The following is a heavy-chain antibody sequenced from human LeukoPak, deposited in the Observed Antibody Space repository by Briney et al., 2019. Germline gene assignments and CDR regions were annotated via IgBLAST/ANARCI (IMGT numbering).Heavy chain of an antibody. CDR1: GFTFSSYW. D-gene: IGHD3-16*01. Sequence: GGSLRLSCAASGFTFSSYWMSWVRQAPGKGLEWVANIKQDGSEKYYVDSVKGRFTISRDNSKNTLYLQVNSLRAEDTAVYYCAKGGKLDVTPFDYWGQGTLVTVSS. J-gene: IGHJ4*02. CDR3: AKGGKLDVTPFDY. V-gene: IGHV3-7*03. CDR2: IKQDGSEK.